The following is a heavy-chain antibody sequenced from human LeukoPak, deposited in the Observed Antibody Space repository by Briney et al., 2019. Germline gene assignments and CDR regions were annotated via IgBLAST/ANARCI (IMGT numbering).Heavy chain of an antibody. CDR1: GFTFSSYW. Sequence: GGSLGLSCAASGFTFSSYWTHWVRHAPGKGLVWVSRINSDGSSTSYADSVKGRFTISRDNAKNTLYLQMNSLRAEDTAVYYCARGGRYSYGPFDQWGQGGLVTVSS. CDR3: ARGGRYSYGPFDQ. D-gene: IGHD5-18*01. CDR2: INSDGSST. V-gene: IGHV3-74*01. J-gene: IGHJ4*02.